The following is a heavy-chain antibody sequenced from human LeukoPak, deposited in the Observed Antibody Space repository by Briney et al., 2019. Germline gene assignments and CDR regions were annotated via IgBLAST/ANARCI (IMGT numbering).Heavy chain of an antibody. CDR3: AKHATTSWSAPFDS. Sequence: PGGSLRLSCAASRFTFSNHPMSWVRQAPGKGLEWVSTISSGGGSTYYADSVKGRFTISIENSRSTLFLQVDGLRVEDTAKYYCAKHATTSWSAPFDSWGQGTLVTVSS. V-gene: IGHV3-23*01. J-gene: IGHJ4*02. D-gene: IGHD1-14*01. CDR2: ISSGGGST. CDR1: RFTFSNHP.